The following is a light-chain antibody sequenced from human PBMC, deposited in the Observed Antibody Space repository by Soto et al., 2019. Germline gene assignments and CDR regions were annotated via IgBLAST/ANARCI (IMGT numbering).Light chain of an antibody. V-gene: IGKV3-20*01. CDR2: GAS. J-gene: IGKJ1*01. CDR1: QSVSSSY. Sequence: EVVLTQSPGTLSLSPGESATLSCRASQSVSSSYLAWYQQKPGQAPRLLIYGASSRATGVPDSFSGSGSGTDFTLTISSLEPEDVAVYYCQQYGTSPVTFGQGTKVEIK. CDR3: QQYGTSPVT.